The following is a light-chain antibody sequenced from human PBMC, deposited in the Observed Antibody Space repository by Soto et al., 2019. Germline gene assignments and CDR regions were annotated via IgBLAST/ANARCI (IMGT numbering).Light chain of an antibody. V-gene: IGLV1-40*01. CDR3: QSYDSSLSGYV. CDR2: GNN. Sequence: QSVLTQPPSVSGAPGQRVTISCTGSSSNIGAGFDVHWYQQHPGTAPKLLIYGNNNRPSGVPDRFSGSKAGTSASLAITGLQAEDEADYYCQSYDSSLSGYVFGTGTKVTGL. J-gene: IGLJ1*01. CDR1: SSNIGAGFD.